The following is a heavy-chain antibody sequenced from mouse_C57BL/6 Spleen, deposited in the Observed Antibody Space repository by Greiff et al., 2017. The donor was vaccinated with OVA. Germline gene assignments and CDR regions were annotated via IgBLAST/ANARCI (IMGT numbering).Heavy chain of an antibody. CDR3: ATPYYGRGY. D-gene: IGHD1-1*01. J-gene: IGHJ2*01. V-gene: IGHV5-17*01. Sequence: EVKVEESGGGLVKPGGSLKLSCAASGFTFSDYGMHWVRQAPEKGLEWVAYISSGSSTIYYADTVKGRFTISRYNAKNTLFLQMTSMRSEDTAMYYCATPYYGRGYWGQGTTLTVSS. CDR1: GFTFSDYG. CDR2: ISSGSSTI.